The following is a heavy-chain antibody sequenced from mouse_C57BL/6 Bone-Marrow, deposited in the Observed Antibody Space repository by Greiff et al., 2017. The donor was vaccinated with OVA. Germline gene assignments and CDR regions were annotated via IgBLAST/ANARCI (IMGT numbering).Heavy chain of an antibody. D-gene: IGHD2-1*01. CDR2: INPGSGGT. V-gene: IGHV1-54*01. CDR1: GYAFTNYL. CDR3: ARSRGNYLYYFDY. J-gene: IGHJ2*01. Sequence: QVQLKESGAELVRPGTSVKVSCKASGYAFTNYLIEWVNQRPGQGLEWIGVINPGSGGTNYNEKFKGKATLTADKSSSTAYMQLSSLTSEDSAVYFCARSRGNYLYYFDYWGQGTTLTVSS.